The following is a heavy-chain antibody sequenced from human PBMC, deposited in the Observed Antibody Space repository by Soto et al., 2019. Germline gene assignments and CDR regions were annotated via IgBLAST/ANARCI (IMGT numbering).Heavy chain of an antibody. V-gene: IGHV3-13*05. J-gene: IGHJ2*01. CDR3: ARGGREYGAMVDWYFDL. Sequence: PGESLKISCAASGFTFSSYDMHWVRQATGKGLEWVSAIGTAGDPYYPGSVKGRFTISRENAKNSLYLQMNSLRAGDTAVYYCARGGREYGAMVDWYFDLWGRGTLVTVSS. D-gene: IGHD5-18*01. CDR2: IGTAGDP. CDR1: GFTFSSYD.